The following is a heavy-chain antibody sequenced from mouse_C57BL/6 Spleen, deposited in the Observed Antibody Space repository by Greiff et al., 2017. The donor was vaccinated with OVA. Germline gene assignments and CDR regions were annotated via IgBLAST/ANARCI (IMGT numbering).Heavy chain of an antibody. D-gene: IGHD2-2*01. CDR3: ARSTMVTTVDD. J-gene: IGHJ2*01. CDR2: IDPSDSYT. Sequence: QVQLQQPGAELVRPGTSVKLSCKASGYTFTSYWMHWVKQRPGQGLEWIGVIDPSDSYTNYNQKFKGKATLTVDTSSSTAYMQLSSLTSEDSAVYYCARSTMVTTVDDWGQGTTLTVSS. V-gene: IGHV1-59*01. CDR1: GYTFTSYW.